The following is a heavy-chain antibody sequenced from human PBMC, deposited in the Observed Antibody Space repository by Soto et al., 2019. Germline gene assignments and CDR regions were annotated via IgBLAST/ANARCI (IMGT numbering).Heavy chain of an antibody. V-gene: IGHV3-23*01. CDR3: AKPTTVTTLGDY. D-gene: IGHD4-17*01. J-gene: IGHJ4*02. Sequence: EVQLLESGGGLVQPGGSLRLSCAASGFTFSSYAMSWVRQAPGKGLEWVSAISGSGGSTYYADSVKGRFTISRDNSKNTLYMQMNSLRAEDTAVYYCAKPTTVTTLGDYWGQGTLVTVSS. CDR1: GFTFSSYA. CDR2: ISGSGGST.